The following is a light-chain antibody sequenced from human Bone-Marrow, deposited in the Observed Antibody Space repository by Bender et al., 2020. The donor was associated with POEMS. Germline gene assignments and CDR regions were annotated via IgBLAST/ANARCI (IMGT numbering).Light chain of an antibody. V-gene: IGLV2-8*01. J-gene: IGLJ2*01. CDR1: SGDVGGYNY. CDR2: EVT. CDR3: SSYADTKKYVI. Sequence: SVLTQPPSASGSPGQSVTISCTGTSGDVGGYNYVSWYQQHPGKAPKLMIYEVTKRPSGVPDRFSGSKSGDTASLTVSGLQAEDEGDYFCSSYADTKKYVIFGGGTKLTVL.